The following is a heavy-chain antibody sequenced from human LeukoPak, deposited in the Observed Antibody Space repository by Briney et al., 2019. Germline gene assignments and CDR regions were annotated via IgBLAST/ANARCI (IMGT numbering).Heavy chain of an antibody. Sequence: SETLSLTCSVSGGSISSHYWTWMRQPPGKGLEWIGYISYSGITNYNPSLKSRVSISVDTSMNQLSLKVNSVTTADTAVYYCARLAVAGDYDHFYFYMDVWGKGTTVAVSS. D-gene: IGHD6-19*01. CDR3: ARLAVAGDYDHFYFYMDV. CDR1: GGSISSHY. J-gene: IGHJ6*03. CDR2: ISYSGIT. V-gene: IGHV4-59*11.